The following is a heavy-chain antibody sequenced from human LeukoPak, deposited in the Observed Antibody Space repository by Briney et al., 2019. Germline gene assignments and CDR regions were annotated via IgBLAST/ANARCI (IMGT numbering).Heavy chain of an antibody. J-gene: IGHJ4*02. CDR3: ARQVGATSYFDY. Sequence: SETLSLTCTVSGGSISSYYWSWIRRPPGKGLEWIGYIYYSGSTNYNPALKSRVTISVDTSKNQFSLKLSSVTAADTAVYYCARQVGATSYFDYWGQGALVTVSS. CDR1: GGSISSYY. D-gene: IGHD1-26*01. V-gene: IGHV4-59*08. CDR2: IYYSGST.